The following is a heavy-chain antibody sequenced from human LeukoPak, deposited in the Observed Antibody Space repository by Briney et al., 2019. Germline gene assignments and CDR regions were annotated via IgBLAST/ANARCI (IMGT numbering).Heavy chain of an antibody. V-gene: IGHV1-18*01. CDR2: IGAYNGNT. CDR3: ARGPYCGGDCYRPDY. D-gene: IGHD2-21*01. J-gene: IGHJ4*02. CDR1: GYTFTSYG. Sequence: ASVKVSCKASGYTFTSYGISWVRQAPGQGLEWMGWIGAYNGNTNYAQKLQGRVTMTTDTSTSTAYMELRSLRSDDTAVYYCARGPYCGGDCYRPDYWGQGTLVTVSS.